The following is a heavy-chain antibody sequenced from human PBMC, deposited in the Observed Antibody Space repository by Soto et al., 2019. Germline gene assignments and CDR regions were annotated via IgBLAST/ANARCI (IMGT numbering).Heavy chain of an antibody. J-gene: IGHJ4*02. CDR3: PRAPRPITTGRGAY. D-gene: IGHD2-8*02. V-gene: IGHV3-74*01. CDR2: IYNEGTYS. Sequence: GGSLRLSCAASGFIFTMYWMHCVRQSPGKGLVWISRIYNEGTYSDYADSVRGRSTISTSSVNDTLHLQMNNLRAEDSGLYYCPRAPRPITTGRGAYGGQGT. CDR1: GFIFTMYW.